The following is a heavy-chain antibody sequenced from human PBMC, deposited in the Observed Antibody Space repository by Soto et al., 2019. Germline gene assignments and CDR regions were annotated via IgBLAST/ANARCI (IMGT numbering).Heavy chain of an antibody. Sequence: GGSLRLSCAASGFTFSYYPLHWVRRAPGKGLEWVSSISGIKNYIRYADSVKGRFTISRDNAKTSLYLQMNSLTAEDTAVYYCAREGVHNYTEYYFDYWGQGTLVTISS. CDR3: AREGVHNYTEYYFDY. CDR2: ISGIKNYI. D-gene: IGHD3-10*01. J-gene: IGHJ4*02. V-gene: IGHV3-21*06. CDR1: GFTFSYYP.